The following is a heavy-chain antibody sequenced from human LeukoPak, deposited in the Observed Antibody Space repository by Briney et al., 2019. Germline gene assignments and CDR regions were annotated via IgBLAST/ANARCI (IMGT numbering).Heavy chain of an antibody. V-gene: IGHV1-8*01. CDR3: ARVTGYCSSTSCPLRWFDP. Sequence: ASVKVSCKASGYTFTSYDINWVRQATGQGLEWMGWMKPNSGNTGYAQKFQGRVTMTRNTSISTAYMELSSLRSEDTAVYYCARVTGYCSSTSCPLRWFDPWGQGTLVTVSS. J-gene: IGHJ5*02. D-gene: IGHD2-2*01. CDR2: MKPNSGNT. CDR1: GYTFTSYD.